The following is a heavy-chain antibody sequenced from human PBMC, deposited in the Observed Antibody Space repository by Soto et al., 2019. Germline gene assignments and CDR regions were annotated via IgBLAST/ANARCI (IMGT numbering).Heavy chain of an antibody. J-gene: IGHJ5*02. CDR1: GGTFSSYA. CDR3: ARGKSLGYLVYFDP. D-gene: IGHD2-8*01. V-gene: IGHV1-69*01. CDR2: IIPIFGTA. Sequence: GGTFSSYAISWVRQAPGQGLEWMGGIIPIFGTANYAQKFQGRVTITADESTSTAYMELSSLRSEDTAVYYCARGKSLGYLVYFDPWGQGTLVTVSS.